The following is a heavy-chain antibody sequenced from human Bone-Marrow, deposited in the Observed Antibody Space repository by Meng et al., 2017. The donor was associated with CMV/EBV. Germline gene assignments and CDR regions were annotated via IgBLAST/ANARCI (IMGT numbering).Heavy chain of an antibody. J-gene: IGHJ6*02. D-gene: IGHD3-3*01. CDR2: IIPILGIA. CDR3: ARDHHEGGNFTTFGVVIISYYGMDV. V-gene: IGHV1-69*10. Sequence: SVTVPCKASGGTFSSYDMRRVRQAPGQGREWMGGIIPILGIANYAQKSQGRVTITADKSKSTAYMVLSSLRSEDPAVYYCARDHHEGGNFTTFGVVIISYYGMDVWGQGTTVTVSS. CDR1: GGTFSSYD.